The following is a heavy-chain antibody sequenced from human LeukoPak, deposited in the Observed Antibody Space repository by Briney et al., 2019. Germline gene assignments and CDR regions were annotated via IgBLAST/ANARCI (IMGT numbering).Heavy chain of an antibody. Sequence: PGGSLRLSCAASGFTFSSYAMSWVRQAPGKGLEWDSAISGSGGSTYYADSVKGRFTISRDNSKNTLYLQMNSLRAEDTAVYYCAKDLGDSSGYYNDAFDIWGQGTMVTVSS. J-gene: IGHJ3*02. V-gene: IGHV3-23*01. D-gene: IGHD3-22*01. CDR2: ISGSGGST. CDR1: GFTFSSYA. CDR3: AKDLGDSSGYYNDAFDI.